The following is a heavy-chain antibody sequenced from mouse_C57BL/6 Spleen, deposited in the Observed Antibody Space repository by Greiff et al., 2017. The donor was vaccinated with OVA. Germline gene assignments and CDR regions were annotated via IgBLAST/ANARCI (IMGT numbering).Heavy chain of an antibody. J-gene: IGHJ2*01. D-gene: IGHD1-1*01. CDR1: GYTFTSYW. CDR3: ASITTVVGNYFDY. Sequence: QVQLQQPGAELVKPGASVKLSCKASGYTFTSYWMHWVKPRPGQGLEWIGMIHPNSGSTNYNEKFKSKATLTVDKSSSTAYMQLSSLTSEDSAVYYCASITTVVGNYFDYWGQGTTLTVSS. V-gene: IGHV1-64*01. CDR2: IHPNSGST.